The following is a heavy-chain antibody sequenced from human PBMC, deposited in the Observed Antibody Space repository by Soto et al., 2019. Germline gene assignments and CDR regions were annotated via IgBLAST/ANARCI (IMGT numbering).Heavy chain of an antibody. CDR2: IIPILGIA. CDR1: GGTFSSYI. J-gene: IGHJ5*02. Sequence: QVQLVQSGAEVKKPGSSVKVSCKASGGTFSSYIISWVRQAPGQGLEWMGRIIPILGIANYAQKFQGRVTITADKSTSTAYMELSSMRSEDTAVYYCASDIAAAGTGWFDPWGQGTLVTVSS. V-gene: IGHV1-69*02. CDR3: ASDIAAAGTGWFDP. D-gene: IGHD6-13*01.